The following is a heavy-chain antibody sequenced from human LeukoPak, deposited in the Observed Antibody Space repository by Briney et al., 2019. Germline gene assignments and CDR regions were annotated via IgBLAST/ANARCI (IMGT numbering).Heavy chain of an antibody. V-gene: IGHV3-7*01. Sequence: GGSLRLSCAVSGFTSSRHWMSWVRQPPAKGLEWVANIKEDASEENYVDSVKGRFTITRDNAKNSLYLQMNSLRAEDTAVYYCAVAAGWELGYWGQGTLVTVSS. CDR1: GFTSSRHW. D-gene: IGHD6-25*01. CDR3: AVAAGWELGY. CDR2: IKEDASEE. J-gene: IGHJ4*02.